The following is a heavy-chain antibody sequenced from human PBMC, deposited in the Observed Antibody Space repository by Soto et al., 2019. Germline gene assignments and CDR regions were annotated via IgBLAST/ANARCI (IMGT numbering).Heavy chain of an antibody. Sequence: PXESLRLSCAASGFSFSSYGMHWVRQAPGKGLEWVAVISYDGSNKYYADSVKGRFTISRDNSKNTLYLQMNSLRAEDTAVYYCAKDPSSYYGMDVCGQGTTVTVSS. CDR2: ISYDGSNK. CDR3: AKDPSSYYGMDV. CDR1: GFSFSSYG. V-gene: IGHV3-30*18. J-gene: IGHJ6*02.